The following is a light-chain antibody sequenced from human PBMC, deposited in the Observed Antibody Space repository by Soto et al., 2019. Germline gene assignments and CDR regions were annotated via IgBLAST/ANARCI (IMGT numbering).Light chain of an antibody. CDR3: CSYAGRDTLYV. CDR2: DVS. CDR1: STDVSGYNY. Sequence: SLLTQPRSMSGTPGQSVTISCTGTSTDVSGYNYVSWYQQHPGKVPKLMLYDVSKRPSWVPDRFSGSKSGNTASLTISGLQAEDEADYYCCSYAGRDTLYVFGSGTKVTVL. J-gene: IGLJ1*01. V-gene: IGLV2-11*01.